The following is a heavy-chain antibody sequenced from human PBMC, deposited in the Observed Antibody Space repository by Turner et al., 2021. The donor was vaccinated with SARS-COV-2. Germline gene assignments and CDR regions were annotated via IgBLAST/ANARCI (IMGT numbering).Heavy chain of an antibody. J-gene: IGHJ6*02. CDR2: RNPNSGNK. CDR3: ARGRMGWELPQVYYYYSMDV. V-gene: IGHV1-8*01. CDR1: GHTFAGYD. Sequence: QVQLVQPGAEVKTTGASVTVSCKASGHTFAGYDINWVRRATVQGLEGMGWRNPNSGNKNYAQKFQGRLTRTRNTSISTAYMELSRLRSEDTAVYYGARGRMGWELPQVYYYYSMDVWGQGTTVTVSS. D-gene: IGHD1-26*01.